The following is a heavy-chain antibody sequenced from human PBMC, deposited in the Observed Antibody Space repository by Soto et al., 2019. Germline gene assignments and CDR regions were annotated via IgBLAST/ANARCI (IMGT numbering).Heavy chain of an antibody. V-gene: IGHV4-59*01. CDR3: ARAHILTGYLPFDY. J-gene: IGHJ4*02. CDR1: GGSISSSY. Sequence: PSETLSLTCIVSGGSISSSYWNWIRQPPGKGLEWIGYIYYSGSTNYNSSLKSRVNISIDTSKNQFSLKLSSVTAADTAVYYCARAHILTGYLPFDYWGQGTLVTVSS. CDR2: IYYSGST. D-gene: IGHD3-9*01.